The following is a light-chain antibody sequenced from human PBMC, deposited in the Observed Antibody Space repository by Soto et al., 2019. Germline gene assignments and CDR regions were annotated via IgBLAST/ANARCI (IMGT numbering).Light chain of an antibody. V-gene: IGKV1-5*01. Sequence: DFQMTQSPSTLSASVGDRVTITCRASQNINNWVAWYQQKPGKAPKFLIYDASTLQRGVSSRFSGSGFGTEFSITINSLQPDDSGSYYCQHTRTFGQGTKMEVK. J-gene: IGKJ1*01. CDR2: DAS. CDR1: QNINNW. CDR3: QHTRT.